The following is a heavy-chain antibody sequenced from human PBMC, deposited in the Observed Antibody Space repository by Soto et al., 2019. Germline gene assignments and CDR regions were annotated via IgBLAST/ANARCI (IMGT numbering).Heavy chain of an antibody. Sequence: GSLRLSCAASGFTFSSYAMSWVRQAPGKGLEWVSAISGSGGSTYYADSVKGRFTISRDNSKNTLYLQMNSLRAEDTAVYYCAKDSYGSGSYYNDYWGQGTLVTVSS. CDR3: AKDSYGSGSYYNDY. CDR2: ISGSGGST. CDR1: GFTFSSYA. D-gene: IGHD3-10*01. V-gene: IGHV3-23*01. J-gene: IGHJ4*02.